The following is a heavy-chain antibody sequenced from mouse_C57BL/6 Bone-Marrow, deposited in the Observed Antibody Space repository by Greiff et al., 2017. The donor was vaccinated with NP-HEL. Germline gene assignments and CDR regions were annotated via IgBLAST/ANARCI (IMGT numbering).Heavy chain of an antibody. Sequence: EVNLVESGGGLVKPGGSLKLSCAASRFTFSDYGMHWVRQAPEKGLEWVAYISSGSSTIYYADTVKGRFTISRDNAKNTLFLQMTSLRSEDTAMYYCARQGYSNYVSWFAYWGQGTLVTVSA. CDR1: RFTFSDYG. CDR3: ARQGYSNYVSWFAY. D-gene: IGHD2-5*01. V-gene: IGHV5-17*01. CDR2: ISSGSSTI. J-gene: IGHJ3*01.